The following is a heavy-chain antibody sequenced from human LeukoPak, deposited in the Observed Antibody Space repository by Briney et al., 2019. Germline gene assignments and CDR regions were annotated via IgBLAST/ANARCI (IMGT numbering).Heavy chain of an antibody. J-gene: IGHJ4*02. CDR1: GGSISSYY. CDR3: AREIYGGNPRGLLFDY. CDR2: IYYSGST. V-gene: IGHV4-59*01. Sequence: PSETLSPTCTVSGGSISSYYWSWIRQPPGKGLEWIGYIYYSGSTNYNPSLKSRVTISVDTSKNQFSLKLSSVTAADTAVYYCAREIYGGNPRGLLFDYWGQGTLVTVSS. D-gene: IGHD4-23*01.